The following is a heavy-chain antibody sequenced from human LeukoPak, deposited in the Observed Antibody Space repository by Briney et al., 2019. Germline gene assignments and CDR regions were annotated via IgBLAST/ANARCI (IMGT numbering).Heavy chain of an antibody. CDR1: GDSVSNNGAA. J-gene: IGHJ5*02. Sequence: SQTLSLTCDISGDSVSNNGAAWSWIRQSPSRGLEYLGRTYYRSQWYNDYAVSMRGRININSDTSKNQFSLQLTSVTPEDTAIYYCAREGLGGSYGLDNWFDPWGQGTLVTVSS. D-gene: IGHD1-26*01. CDR2: TYYRSQWYN. CDR3: AREGLGGSYGLDNWFDP. V-gene: IGHV6-1*01.